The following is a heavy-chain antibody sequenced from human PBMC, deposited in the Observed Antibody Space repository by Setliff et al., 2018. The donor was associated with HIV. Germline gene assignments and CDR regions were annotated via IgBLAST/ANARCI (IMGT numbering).Heavy chain of an antibody. V-gene: IGHV3-20*04. Sequence: GGSLRLSCAISGFKFEDYGMSWVRQVPGQGLEWVSGINWNGASIGYADSVKGRFTISRDNAKNTLYLQMNSLRPEDTALYYCAKDGQTYYYDSSGYPAWGYFDYWGQGTLVTVSS. CDR3: AKDGQTYYYDSSGYPAWGYFDY. CDR2: INWNGASI. J-gene: IGHJ4*02. D-gene: IGHD3-22*01. CDR1: GFKFEDYG.